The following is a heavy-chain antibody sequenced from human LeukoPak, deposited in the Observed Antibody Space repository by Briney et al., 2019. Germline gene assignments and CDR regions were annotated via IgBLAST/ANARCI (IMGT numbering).Heavy chain of an antibody. J-gene: IGHJ4*02. D-gene: IGHD1-26*01. V-gene: IGHV3-15*07. Sequence: GGSLRLSCAASGFTFSNAWMNWVRQAPGKGLEWVGRIKSKTDGGTTDYAAPVKGRFTISRDDSKNTLYLQMNSLKTEDTAVYYCTTDWTATLSGSYARFDYWGQGTLVTVSS. CDR3: TTDWTATLSGSYARFDY. CDR1: GFTFSNAW. CDR2: IKSKTDGGTT.